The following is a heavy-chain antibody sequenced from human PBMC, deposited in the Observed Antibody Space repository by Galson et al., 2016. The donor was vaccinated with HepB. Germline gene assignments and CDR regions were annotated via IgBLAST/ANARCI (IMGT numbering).Heavy chain of an antibody. V-gene: IGHV4-59*01. CDR2: IYYSGST. Sequence: SETLSLTCTVSGGSISNYYWSWIRQPPGKGLEYIGYIYYSGSTNYNPSLKSRVTISVDASKNQFSLKLSSVTAADTAVYFCARLTYYYGSGSYYSWFDPWGQGTLVTASS. CDR1: GGSISNYY. D-gene: IGHD3-10*01. CDR3: ARLTYYYGSGSYYSWFDP. J-gene: IGHJ5*02.